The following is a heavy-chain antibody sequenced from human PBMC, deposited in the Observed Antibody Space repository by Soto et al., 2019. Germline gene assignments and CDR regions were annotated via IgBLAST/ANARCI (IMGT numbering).Heavy chain of an antibody. V-gene: IGHV3-9*01. CDR1: GLTFDDYA. D-gene: IGHD6-6*01. CDR3: AKDTSSIAARSEFDY. CDR2: ISWNSGSI. J-gene: IGHJ4*02. Sequence: GGSLGLACAASGLTFDDYAMHWVRQAPVKGLEWVSGISWNSGSIGYADSVKGRFTISRDNAKNSLYLQMNSLRAEDTALYYCAKDTSSIAARSEFDYWGQGTLVTVSS.